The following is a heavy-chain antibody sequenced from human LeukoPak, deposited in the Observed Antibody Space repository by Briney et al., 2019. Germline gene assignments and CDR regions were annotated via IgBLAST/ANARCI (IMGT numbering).Heavy chain of an antibody. Sequence: ASVKVSCKASGYTFTGYYMHWVRQAPGQGLEWMGWINPNSGGTNYAQKFQGRVTMTRDTSISTAYMELSRLRSEDTAVYYCATNPLFLKLGSIDYWGQGTLVTVSS. V-gene: IGHV1-2*02. CDR3: ATNPLFLKLGSIDY. CDR2: INPNSGGT. J-gene: IGHJ4*02. D-gene: IGHD7-27*01. CDR1: GYTFTGYY.